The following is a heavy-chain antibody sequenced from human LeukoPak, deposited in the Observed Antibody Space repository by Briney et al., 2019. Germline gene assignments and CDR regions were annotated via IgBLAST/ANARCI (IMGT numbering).Heavy chain of an antibody. Sequence: PGGSLRLSCAASGVTFSSYAMSWVRQAPVRGLEWVAIVTNNGGATYYADSVKGRFTISRDNSKNTLYLQMHSLGVEDTAVYYCSRENGAFSPFGYWGQGYLVTVLS. CDR2: VTNNGGAT. CDR3: SRENGAFSPFGY. CDR1: GVTFSSYA. J-gene: IGHJ4*02. V-gene: IGHV3-23*01. D-gene: IGHD2-8*01.